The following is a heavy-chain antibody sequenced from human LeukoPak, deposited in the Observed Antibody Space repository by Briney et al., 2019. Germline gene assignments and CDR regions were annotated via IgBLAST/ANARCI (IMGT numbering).Heavy chain of an antibody. CDR2: ISAYNGNA. CDR1: GYTFTSYG. D-gene: IGHD3-10*01. CDR3: ARDFHTYYYGSGSYSPLDY. V-gene: IGHV1-18*01. J-gene: IGHJ4*02. Sequence: ASVKVSCKASGYTFTSYGISWVRQAPGQGLEWMGWISAYNGNANYAQKLQGRVTLTTDTSTTTAYMELRSLRSVDTAVYYCARDFHTYYYGSGSYSPLDYWGQGALVTVSS.